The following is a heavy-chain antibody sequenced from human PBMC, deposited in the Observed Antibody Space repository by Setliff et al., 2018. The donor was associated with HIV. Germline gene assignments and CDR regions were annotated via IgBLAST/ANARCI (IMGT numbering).Heavy chain of an antibody. J-gene: IGHJ4*02. CDR3: AKDASSDTTWYEDYYFDY. V-gene: IGHV3-23*01. Sequence: GGSLRLSCAASGFTFSSYAMSWVRQAPGKGLEWVSAISGSGGSTYYADSVKGRFTISRDNSKNTLYLQMNSLRAEDTAVYYCAKDASSDTTWYEDYYFDYWGQGALVTVSS. D-gene: IGHD3-22*01. CDR2: ISGSGGST. CDR1: GFTFSSYA.